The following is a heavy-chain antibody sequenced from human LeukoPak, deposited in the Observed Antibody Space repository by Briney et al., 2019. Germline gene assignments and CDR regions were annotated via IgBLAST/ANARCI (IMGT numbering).Heavy chain of an antibody. V-gene: IGHV1-69*04. Sequence: ASVKVSCKASGDNFSSYVFTWVRQAPGHGLEWMGRIIPTLDVANFAQKFKGRVSITADKSTNTAHLELSNLRSEDTAVYYCTREGVYSPDPTSYHRLPFDIWGKGTVVIVSS. CDR2: IIPTLDVA. CDR1: GDNFSSYV. J-gene: IGHJ3*02. D-gene: IGHD3-16*02. CDR3: TREGVYSPDPTSYHRLPFDI.